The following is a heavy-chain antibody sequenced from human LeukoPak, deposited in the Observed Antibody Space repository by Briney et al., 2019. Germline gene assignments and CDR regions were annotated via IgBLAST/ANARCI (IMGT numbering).Heavy chain of an antibody. CDR2: INHSGST. CDR3: ARGARYCSSTSCYRSGYYFDY. Sequence: PSETLSLTCAVYGGSFSGYYWSWIRQPPGKGLGWIGEINHSGSTNYNLSLKSRVTISVDTSKNQFSLKLSSVTAADTAVYYCARGARYCSSTSCYRSGYYFDYWGQGTLVTVSS. CDR1: GGSFSGYY. V-gene: IGHV4-34*01. J-gene: IGHJ4*02. D-gene: IGHD2-2*01.